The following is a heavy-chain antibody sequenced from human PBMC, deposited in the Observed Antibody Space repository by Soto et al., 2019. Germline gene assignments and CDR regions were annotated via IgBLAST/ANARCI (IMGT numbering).Heavy chain of an antibody. CDR1: GFNFNFFA. CDR2: ISGSGSGT. Sequence: LRLSCVASGFNFNFFAMSWVRRAPGTGLEWVSAISGSGSGTFYSDSVKGRFTISRDNPKNTLFLEMKSLRPEDAAVYYCAKDRIQDCTSSSCYRGGDSWGHGTLVTVSS. D-gene: IGHD2-2*01. J-gene: IGHJ5*01. CDR3: AKDRIQDCTSSSCYRGGDS. V-gene: IGHV3-23*01.